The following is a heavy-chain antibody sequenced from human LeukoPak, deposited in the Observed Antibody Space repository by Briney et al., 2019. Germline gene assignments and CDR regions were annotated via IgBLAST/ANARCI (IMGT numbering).Heavy chain of an antibody. J-gene: IGHJ5*02. CDR3: ARGLAVLWAAGNWFDT. CDR2: IDPNTGGT. Sequence: WASVQVSCKSSGYTFTDYYIHWVRQAPGQGLEWMGWIDPNTGGTNSAQKFQGRVTMTRDRSISTAYMELNRLKSDDTAVYYCARGLAVLWAAGNWFDTWGQGTLVSVSS. V-gene: IGHV1-2*02. CDR1: GYTFTDYY. D-gene: IGHD6-13*01.